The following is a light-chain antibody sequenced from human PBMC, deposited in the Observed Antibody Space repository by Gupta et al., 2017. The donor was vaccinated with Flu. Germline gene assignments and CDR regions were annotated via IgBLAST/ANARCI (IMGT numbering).Light chain of an antibody. CDR1: SSDVGRSNY. CDR3: SSYTSTNTFYV. J-gene: IGLJ1*01. CDR2: DVS. Sequence: QSALTQPASVSGSPGQSITISCTGTSSDVGRSNYVSWYQQHPGKAPKLIIYDVSYRPSGVSSRFSGSKSGNTASLTISGFEAEDETDYYCSSYTSTNTFYVFGTGTKVTVL. V-gene: IGLV2-14*01.